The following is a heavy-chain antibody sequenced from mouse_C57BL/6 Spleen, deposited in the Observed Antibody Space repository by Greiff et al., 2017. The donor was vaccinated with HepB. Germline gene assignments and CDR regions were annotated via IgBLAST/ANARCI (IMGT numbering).Heavy chain of an antibody. CDR3: ARGGDDYDEDY. V-gene: IGHV3-6*01. CDR2: ISYDGSN. CDR1: GYSITSGYY. J-gene: IGHJ2*01. D-gene: IGHD2-4*01. Sequence: VQLQQSGPGLVKPSQSLSLTCSVTGYSITSGYYWNWIRQFPGNKLEWMGYISYDGSNNYNPSLKNRISITRDTSKNQFFLKLNSVTTEDTATYYCARGGDDYDEDYWGQGTTLTVSS.